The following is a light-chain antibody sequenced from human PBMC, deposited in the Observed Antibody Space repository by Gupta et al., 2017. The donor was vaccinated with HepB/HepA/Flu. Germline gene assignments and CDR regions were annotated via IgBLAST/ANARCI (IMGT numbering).Light chain of an antibody. V-gene: IGLV2-14*03. CDR2: DVT. CDR1: SSDVGFCNY. Sequence: SALTQPASVSGSPGQPITISCTGTSSDVGFCNYVSWYQQHTVKAPKLLIYDVTNRPSGVSGRFSGSKSGNTASLTISGLQAEDEADYYRCSCTTRNSCFFGTGTKVTVL. J-gene: IGLJ1*01. CDR3: CSCTTRNSCF.